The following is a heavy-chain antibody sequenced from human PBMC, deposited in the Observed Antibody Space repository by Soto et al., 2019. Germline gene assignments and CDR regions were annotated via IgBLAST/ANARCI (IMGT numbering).Heavy chain of an antibody. CDR2: IRSKAYGGTT. CDR3: TRGDNWNPDFDY. Sequence: GESLKISCTASGFTFGDYAMSLVLHAPGKGLEWVGFIRSKAYGGTTEYAASVKGRFTISRDDSKSIAYLQMNSLKTEDTAVYYCTRGDNWNPDFDYWGQGTLVTVSS. CDR1: GFTFGDYA. D-gene: IGHD1-20*01. J-gene: IGHJ4*02. V-gene: IGHV3-49*04.